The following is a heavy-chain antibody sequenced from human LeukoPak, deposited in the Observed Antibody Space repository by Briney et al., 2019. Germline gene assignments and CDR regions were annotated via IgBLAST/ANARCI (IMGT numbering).Heavy chain of an antibody. J-gene: IGHJ5*02. Sequence: ASVKVSCKASGYTFTSYGISWVRQAPGRGLEWMGWISAYNGNTNYAQKLQGRVAMTTDTSTSTAYMELRSLRSDDTAVYYCARDDYSSSSIRFDPWGQGTLVTVSS. V-gene: IGHV1-18*01. CDR2: ISAYNGNT. D-gene: IGHD6-6*01. CDR1: GYTFTSYG. CDR3: ARDDYSSSSIRFDP.